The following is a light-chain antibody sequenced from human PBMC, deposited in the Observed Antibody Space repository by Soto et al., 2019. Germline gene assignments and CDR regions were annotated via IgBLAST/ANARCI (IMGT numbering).Light chain of an antibody. J-gene: IGLJ1*01. Sequence: QSVLTQPASVSGTPGQSITIACTGTSSDVGGYNFVSWYQQHPGTAPKLMIYDVTIRPSGVSYRFSGSKSGNTASLTISGLQADDDADYYCSSYTSSSSLVFGTGTKLTVL. V-gene: IGLV2-14*01. CDR3: SSYTSSSSLV. CDR1: SSDVGGYNF. CDR2: DVT.